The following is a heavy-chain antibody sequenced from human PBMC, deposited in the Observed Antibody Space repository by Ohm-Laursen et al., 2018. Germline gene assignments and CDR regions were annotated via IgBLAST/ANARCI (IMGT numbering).Heavy chain of an antibody. CDR1: GGSISSITYS. CDR2: IYYNGNT. D-gene: IGHD1-26*01. Sequence: GTLSLTCAVSGGSISSITYSWGWIRQPPGKGLEWIGNIYYNGNTYQNPSLRSRVTLSVDTPKNQFSLNLTSVTAADTAVYYCARRMSGTRRGWFAPWGQGTLVTVSS. CDR3: ARRMSGTRRGWFAP. V-gene: IGHV4-39*01. J-gene: IGHJ5*02.